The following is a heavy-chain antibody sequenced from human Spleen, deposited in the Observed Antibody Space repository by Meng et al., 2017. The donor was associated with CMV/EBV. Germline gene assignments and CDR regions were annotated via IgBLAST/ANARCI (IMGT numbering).Heavy chain of an antibody. D-gene: IGHD1-26*01. V-gene: IGHV3-30*02. CDR3: AKRDGSYFPRGYFDY. J-gene: IGHJ4*02. Sequence: GESLKISCAASGFTFSSYGIHWVRQAPGKGLEWVAFIRYDGSDPFYSDSVKGRFTISRDNSKNTLYLQMNSLRAEDTAVYYCAKRDGSYFPRGYFDYWGQGTLVTVSS. CDR2: IRYDGSDP. CDR1: GFTFSSYG.